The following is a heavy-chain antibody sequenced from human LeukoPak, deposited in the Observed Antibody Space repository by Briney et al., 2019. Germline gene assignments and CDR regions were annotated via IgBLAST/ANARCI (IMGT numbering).Heavy chain of an antibody. CDR1: GESISNSRHY. CDR2: IHPSGNT. J-gene: IGHJ4*02. Sequence: PSQTLSLTCTVSGESISNSRHYWSWIRQPAGKGLEWIGRIHPSGNTNYNPSLKSRLTISLDTSKNQFSLNLKSVTAADTAMYYCARDGVVTMELDSWGQGTLVTVSS. V-gene: IGHV4-61*02. D-gene: IGHD3-3*01. CDR3: ARDGVVTMELDS.